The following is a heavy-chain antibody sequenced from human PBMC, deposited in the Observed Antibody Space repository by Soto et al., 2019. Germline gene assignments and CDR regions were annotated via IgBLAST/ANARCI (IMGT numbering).Heavy chain of an antibody. CDR3: ARDIMITFGGVITYDY. V-gene: IGHV1-18*01. CDR2: ISAYNGNT. Sequence: ASVKVSCKASGYTFTGYGISWVRQAPGQGLEWMGWISAYNGNTNYAQKLQGRVTMTTDTSTSTAYMELRSLRSDDTAVYYCARDIMITFGGVITYDYWGQGTLVTVSS. CDR1: GYTFTGYG. J-gene: IGHJ4*02. D-gene: IGHD3-16*02.